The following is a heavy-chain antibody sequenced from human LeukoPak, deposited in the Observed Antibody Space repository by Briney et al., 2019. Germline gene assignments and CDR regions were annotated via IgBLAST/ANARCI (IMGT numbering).Heavy chain of an antibody. J-gene: IGHJ6*03. V-gene: IGHV1-69*13. CDR2: IIPIFGTA. D-gene: IGHD2-21*01. CDR1: GGTFSSYA. Sequence: SVKVSCKASGGTFSSYAISWVRQAPGQGLEWMGGIIPIFGTANYAQKFQGRVTITADESTSTAYMELSSLRSEDTAVYYCARFIVGYYYMDVWGKGTTVTISS. CDR3: ARFIVGYYYMDV.